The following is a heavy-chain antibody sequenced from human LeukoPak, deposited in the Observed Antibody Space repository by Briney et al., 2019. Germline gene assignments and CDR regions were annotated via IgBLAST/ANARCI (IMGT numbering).Heavy chain of an antibody. CDR1: GFTFDDYA. Sequence: PGGSLRLSCAASGFTFDDYAMNWVRQAPGKGLEWVSLISGDGASTYYADSVKGRFTISRDNSKNSLYLQMNSLRTEDTALYYCAKDIVATVTTYGFEYWGQGTLVTVSS. V-gene: IGHV3-43*02. J-gene: IGHJ4*02. CDR2: ISGDGAST. CDR3: AKDIVATVTTYGFEY. D-gene: IGHD4-11*01.